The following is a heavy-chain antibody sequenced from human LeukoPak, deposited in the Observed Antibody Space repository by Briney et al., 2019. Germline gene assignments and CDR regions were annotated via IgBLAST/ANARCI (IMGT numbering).Heavy chain of an antibody. J-gene: IGHJ4*02. D-gene: IGHD1-1*01. CDR3: VRNWDY. CDR2: ISTRGNT. V-gene: IGHV4-4*07. CDR1: GDFITNRY. Sequence: PSETLSLTCSVSGDFITNRYWSWVRQSAGKGLGWIGRISTRGNTNCNPSLKSRVTMSVDTSNKHFSLKLTSVTAADTAVYYCVRNWDYWGQGTLVTVSS.